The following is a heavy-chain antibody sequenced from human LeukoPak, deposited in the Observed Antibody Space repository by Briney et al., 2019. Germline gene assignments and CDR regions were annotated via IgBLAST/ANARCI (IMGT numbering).Heavy chain of an antibody. CDR1: GGSISSGGYY. J-gene: IGHJ6*02. Sequence: SETLSLTCTVSGGSISSGGYYLSWSRQHPGKGLEWIGYIYYSGRTYYNPSLKSRVTISVDTSKNQFSLKLSSVTAADTAVYYCARVSGTYYYGMDVWGQGTTVTVSS. V-gene: IGHV4-31*03. CDR3: ARVSGTYYYGMDV. CDR2: IYYSGRT. D-gene: IGHD1-1*01.